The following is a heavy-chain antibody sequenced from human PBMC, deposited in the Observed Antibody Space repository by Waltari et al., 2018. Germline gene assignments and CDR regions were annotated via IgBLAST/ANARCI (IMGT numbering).Heavy chain of an antibody. V-gene: IGHV4-34*01. CDR3: ARGGGKGLAVFDY. J-gene: IGHJ4*02. CDR1: GGSFSGYY. Sequence: QVQLQQWGAGLLKPSETLSLTCAVYGGSFSGYYWSWIRQAPGKGLEWIGEINHSGSTNYNPSLKSRVTISVDTSKNQFSLKLSSVTAADTAVYYCARGGGKGLAVFDYWGQGTLVTVSS. CDR2: INHSGST. D-gene: IGHD6-19*01.